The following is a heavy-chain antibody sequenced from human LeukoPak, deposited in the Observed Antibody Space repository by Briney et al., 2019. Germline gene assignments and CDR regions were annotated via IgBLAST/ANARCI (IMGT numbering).Heavy chain of an antibody. CDR3: ARDMKSSLAQGYNWFDP. Sequence: ASVKVSCKASGYTLTDYYMHWVRQAPGQGLEGMGWINPYSGGTNYALKFQGRVTMTRDTSITTTYMELSRLTSDDTAVYYCARDMKSSLAQGYNWFDPWGQGTLVTVSS. CDR1: GYTLTDYY. V-gene: IGHV1-2*02. D-gene: IGHD3-16*01. CDR2: INPYSGGT. J-gene: IGHJ5*02.